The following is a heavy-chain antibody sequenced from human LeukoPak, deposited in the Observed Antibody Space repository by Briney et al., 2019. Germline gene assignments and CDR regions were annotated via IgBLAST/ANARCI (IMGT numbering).Heavy chain of an antibody. CDR1: GGSISSSSYY. Sequence: SETLSLTCTVSGGSISSSSYYWGWIRQPPGKGLEWIGSIYYSGSTYYNPSLKSRVTISVDTSKNQFSLKQSSVTAADTAVYYCARDPTSRPIRYYDYVWGSYRSGLDYWGQGTLVTVSS. J-gene: IGHJ4*02. CDR3: ARDPTSRPIRYYDYVWGSYRSGLDY. D-gene: IGHD3-16*02. V-gene: IGHV4-39*07. CDR2: IYYSGST.